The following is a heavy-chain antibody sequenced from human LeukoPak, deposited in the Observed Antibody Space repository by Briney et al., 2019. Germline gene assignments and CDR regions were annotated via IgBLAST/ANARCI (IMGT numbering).Heavy chain of an antibody. CDR3: ARGSPPVPAARYYYYYYMDV. V-gene: IGHV4-34*01. CDR1: GGSVSGYY. CDR2: INHSGST. J-gene: IGHJ6*03. D-gene: IGHD2-2*01. Sequence: SETLSLTCAVYGGSVSGYYWSWIRQPPGKGLEWIGEINHSGSTNYNPSLKSRVTISVDTSKNQFSLKLSSVTAADTAVYYCARGSPPVPAARYYYYYYMDVWGKGTTVTISS.